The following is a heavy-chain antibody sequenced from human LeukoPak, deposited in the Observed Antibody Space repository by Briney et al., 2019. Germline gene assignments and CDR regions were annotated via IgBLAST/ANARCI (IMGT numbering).Heavy chain of an antibody. CDR1: GYTFTGYH. J-gene: IGHJ4*02. CDR2: INPNSGDT. Sequence: ASVKVSCRASGYTFTGYHIHWVRQAPGQGLEWMGRINPNSGDTNYAQKFQGRVTMTRDTSISTAYMELSRLRSDDTAVYYCARDYCSSTSCLFDYWGQGTLVTVSS. D-gene: IGHD2-2*01. V-gene: IGHV1-2*06. CDR3: ARDYCSSTSCLFDY.